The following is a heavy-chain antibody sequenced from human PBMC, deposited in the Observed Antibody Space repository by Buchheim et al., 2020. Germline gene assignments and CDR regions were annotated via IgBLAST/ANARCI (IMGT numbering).Heavy chain of an antibody. V-gene: IGHV3-48*01. CDR3: ARGPGYDFWSGAYYYMDV. J-gene: IGHJ6*03. CDR1: GFTFSSYS. CDR2: ISSSSSTI. Sequence: EVQLVESGGGLVQPGGSLRLSCAASGFTFSSYSMNWVRQAPGKGLEWVSYISSSSSTIYYADSVKGRFTISRDNAKKSLYLQMNSLRAEDTAVYYCARGPGYDFWSGAYYYMDVWGKGTT. D-gene: IGHD3-3*01.